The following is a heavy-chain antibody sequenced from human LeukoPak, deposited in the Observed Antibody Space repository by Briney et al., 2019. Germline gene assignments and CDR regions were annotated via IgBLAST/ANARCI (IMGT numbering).Heavy chain of an antibody. V-gene: IGHV4-34*01. CDR1: GGSFSGYY. J-gene: IGHJ4*02. D-gene: IGHD4-17*01. CDR3: ARGGHDYGDYHLDY. CDR2: INHSEST. Sequence: SETLSLTCAVYGGSFSGYYWSWIRQPPGKGRDWIGEINHSESTNYNPSLKSRVTISVDTSKNQFSLKLSSVTAADTAVYYCARGGHDYGDYHLDYWGQGTLVTVSS.